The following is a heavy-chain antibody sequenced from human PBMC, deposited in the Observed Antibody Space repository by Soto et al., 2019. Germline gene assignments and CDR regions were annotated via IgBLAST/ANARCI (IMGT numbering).Heavy chain of an antibody. CDR2: IYYSGST. CDR3: ARTPIAAAGTRWFDP. CDR1: GGSISSSSYY. V-gene: IGHV4-39*01. Sequence: PSETLSLTCTVSGGSISSSSYYWGWIRQPPGKGLEWIGSIYYSGSTYYNPSLKSRATISVDTSKNQFSLKLSSVTAADTAVYYCARTPIAAAGTRWFDPWGQGTLVPSPQ. D-gene: IGHD6-13*01. J-gene: IGHJ5*02.